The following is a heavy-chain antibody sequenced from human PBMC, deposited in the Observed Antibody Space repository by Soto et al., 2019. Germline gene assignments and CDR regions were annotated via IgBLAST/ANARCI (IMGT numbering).Heavy chain of an antibody. CDR3: VSPSNPYDFWSGYYSSYYYGMDV. V-gene: IGHV1-2*02. Sequence: ASVKVSCKASGYTFTGYYMHWVRQAPGQGLEWMGWINPNSGGTNYAQKFQGRVTMTRDTSISTAYMELSRLRSDDTAVYYCVSPSNPYDFWSGYYSSYYYGMDVWGQGTTVTVSS. CDR2: INPNSGGT. CDR1: GYTFTGYY. J-gene: IGHJ6*02. D-gene: IGHD3-3*01.